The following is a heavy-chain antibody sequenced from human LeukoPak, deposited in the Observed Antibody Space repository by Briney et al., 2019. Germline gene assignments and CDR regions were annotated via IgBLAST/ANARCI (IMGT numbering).Heavy chain of an antibody. CDR1: GFTFSGSA. V-gene: IGHV3-73*01. Sequence: GGSLRLSCAASGFTFSGSAMHWVRQASGRGLEWVGRIRSKANSYATAYAASVKGRFTISRDDSKNTAYLQMNSLKTEDTAVYYCTSPGDTAMATPDYWGQGTLVTVSS. J-gene: IGHJ4*02. CDR2: IRSKANSYAT. CDR3: TSPGDTAMATPDY. D-gene: IGHD5-18*01.